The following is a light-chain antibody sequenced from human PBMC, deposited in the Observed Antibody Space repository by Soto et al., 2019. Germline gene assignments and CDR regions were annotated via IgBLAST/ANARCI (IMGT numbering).Light chain of an antibody. CDR2: TAS. V-gene: IGKV1-5*03. J-gene: IGKJ1*01. Sequence: DIQMTQSPSTLSASVGDRVTITCRARQYISSWLAWYQQKPGKAPKLLIYTASSLESGVPSRFSGSGSGTEFTLTISSLQPDDFATYYCQQYNTYSTFGQGTKVEIK. CDR3: QQYNTYST. CDR1: QYISSW.